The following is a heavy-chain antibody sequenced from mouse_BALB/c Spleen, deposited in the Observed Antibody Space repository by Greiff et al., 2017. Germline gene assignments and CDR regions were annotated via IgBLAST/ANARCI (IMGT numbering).Heavy chain of an antibody. CDR1: GFTFSSYA. CDR2: ISSGGSYT. Sequence: EVKLQESGGGLVKPGGSLKLSCAASGFTFSSYAMSWVRQSPEKRLEWVAEISSGGSYTYYPDTVTGRFTISRDNAKNTLYLEMSSLRSEDTAMYYCARGEWFAYWGQGTLVTVSA. J-gene: IGHJ3*01. CDR3: ARGEWFAY. V-gene: IGHV5-9-4*01.